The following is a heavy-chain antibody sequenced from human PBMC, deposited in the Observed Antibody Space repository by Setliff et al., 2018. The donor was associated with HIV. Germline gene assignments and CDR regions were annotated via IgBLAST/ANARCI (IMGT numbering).Heavy chain of an antibody. CDR1: GDSINSHY. CDR2: LNHGGTT. J-gene: IGHJ4*02. CDR3: AVVRGANY. Sequence: SETLSLTCTVSGDSINSHYWSWIRQSPGEGLEWIGTLNHGGTTDYNPSLKSRVTISADTSTNQFSLKLSSMTAADTAVYFCAVVRGANYWGQGTMVTVSS. V-gene: IGHV4-59*11. D-gene: IGHD3-10*01.